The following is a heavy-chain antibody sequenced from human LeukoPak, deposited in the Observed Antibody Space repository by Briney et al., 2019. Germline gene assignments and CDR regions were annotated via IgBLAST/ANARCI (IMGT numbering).Heavy chain of an antibody. CDR1: GFTFSSYW. V-gene: IGHV3-74*01. J-gene: IGHJ4*02. CDR3: AKEYTGTFSPFPSYFDN. Sequence: GGSLRLSCAVSGFTFSSYWMHWVRQAPGKGLVWVSRINSDGSSTTYADSVKGRFTISRDNAKNTLYLQMNSLRAEDTAIYYCAKEYTGTFSPFPSYFDNWGQGTLVTVSS. CDR2: INSDGSST. D-gene: IGHD1-26*01.